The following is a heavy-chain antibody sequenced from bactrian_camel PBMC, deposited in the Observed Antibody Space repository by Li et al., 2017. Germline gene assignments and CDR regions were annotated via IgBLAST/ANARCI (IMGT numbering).Heavy chain of an antibody. CDR1: GPTYKSYC. D-gene: IGHD7*01. CDR2: INSGGGST. J-gene: IGHJ4*01. Sequence: HVQLVESGGGSVQAGGSLTLSCEVSGPTYKSYCMAWFRQAPGKALEWVSGINSGGGSTYYADSVKCRFIISRDNAKNTLYLQLNSLKTEDTAMYYCGRGCGGGFDRGQGTQVTVS. V-gene: IGHV3S1*01.